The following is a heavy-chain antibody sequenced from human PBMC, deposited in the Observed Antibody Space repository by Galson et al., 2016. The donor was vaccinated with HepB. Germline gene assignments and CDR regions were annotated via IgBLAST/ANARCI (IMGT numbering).Heavy chain of an antibody. D-gene: IGHD2-8*01. Sequence: PALVKPTQTLTLTCTFSGFSLSTSGVGVGWIRQPPGKALEWLALIYWDDDDRYSPSLRSRLAITRDTSKNQVVLTMTNMDPVDTATYYCAHTSVIAHARFAFDIWGQGTAVTVSS. CDR1: GFSLSTSGVG. CDR2: IYWDDDD. V-gene: IGHV2-5*02. J-gene: IGHJ3*02. CDR3: AHTSVIAHARFAFDI.